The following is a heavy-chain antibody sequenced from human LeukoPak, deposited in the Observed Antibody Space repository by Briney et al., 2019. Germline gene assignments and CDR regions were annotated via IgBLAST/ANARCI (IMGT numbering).Heavy chain of an antibody. CDR1: GFTFSSYA. CDR3: AKELSASSHPFFDH. Sequence: PGGSLRLSCAASGFTFSSYAMSWVRQAPGKGLEWVSGISGSAGSAYYADSVKGRFTISRDNSKNTLYLQMNSLRDDDTAVYYCAKELSASSHPFFDHWGQGTLVTVSS. V-gene: IGHV3-23*01. J-gene: IGHJ4*02. D-gene: IGHD3-16*02. CDR2: ISGSAGSA.